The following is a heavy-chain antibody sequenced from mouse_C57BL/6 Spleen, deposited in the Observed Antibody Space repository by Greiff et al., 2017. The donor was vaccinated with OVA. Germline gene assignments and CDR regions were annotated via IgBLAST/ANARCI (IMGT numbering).Heavy chain of an antibody. CDR1: GYAFTNYL. J-gene: IGHJ4*01. CDR2: INPGSGGT. V-gene: IGHV1-54*01. D-gene: IGHD1-3*01. Sequence: QVQLQQSGAELVRPGTSVTVSCKASGYAFTNYLIEWVKQRPGQGLEWIGVINPGSGGTNYNEKFKGKATLTADKSSSTAYMQLSSLTSEDSAVYFCARDNYYAMDYWGQGTSVTVSS. CDR3: ARDNYYAMDY.